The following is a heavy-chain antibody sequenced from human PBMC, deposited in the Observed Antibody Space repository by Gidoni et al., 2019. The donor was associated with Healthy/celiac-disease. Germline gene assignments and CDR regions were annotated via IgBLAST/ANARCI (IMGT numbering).Heavy chain of an antibody. CDR3: ARDRGLKSSPRKTYYFDY. CDR1: GGTFSSYA. D-gene: IGHD6-6*01. J-gene: IGHJ4*02. Sequence: QVQLVQSGAEVKKPGSSVKVSCKASGGTFSSYAISWVRQAPGQGLEWMGGIIPIFGTANYAQKFQGRVTITADESTSTAYMELSSLRSEDTAVYYCARDRGLKSSPRKTYYFDYWGQGTLVTVSS. CDR2: IIPIFGTA. V-gene: IGHV1-69*01.